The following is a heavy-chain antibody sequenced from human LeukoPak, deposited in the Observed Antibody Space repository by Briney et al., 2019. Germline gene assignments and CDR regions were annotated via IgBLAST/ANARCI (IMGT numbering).Heavy chain of an antibody. J-gene: IGHJ4*02. V-gene: IGHV4-39*07. CDR1: GGSISSSSYY. Sequence: SETLSLTCTVSGGSISSSSYYWGWIRQPPGEGLEWIGSIYYSGSTYYNPSLKSRVTISVDTSKNQFSLKLSSVTAADTAVYYCARWYCSSTSCYADYWGQGTLVTVSS. D-gene: IGHD2-2*01. CDR3: ARWYCSSTSCYADY. CDR2: IYYSGST.